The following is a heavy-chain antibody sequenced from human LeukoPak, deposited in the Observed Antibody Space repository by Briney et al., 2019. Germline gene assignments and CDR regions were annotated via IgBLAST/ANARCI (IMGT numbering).Heavy chain of an antibody. CDR3: VKGGQRYVFWRFAY. CDR1: GFTFSDSA. J-gene: IGHJ4*02. V-gene: IGHV3-23*01. D-gene: IGHD3-3*01. CDR2: ISGSGGST. Sequence: GGSLRLSCAASGFTFSDSAMNWVRQAPGKGLEWISSISGSGGSTYYADAVKGRWTISRDNSRNTVFLQMNSLRAEDTAFYYCVKGGQRYVFWRFAYSAQRTLVTVSS.